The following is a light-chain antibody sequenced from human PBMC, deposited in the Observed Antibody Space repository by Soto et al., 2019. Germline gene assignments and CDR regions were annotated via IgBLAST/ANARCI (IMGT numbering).Light chain of an antibody. V-gene: IGLV2-8*01. Sequence: QSALTQPPSASGSPGQSVTISCSGTSSDVGGYNFVSWYQQHPGKAPKLIIYEVNKRPSGVPDRFSGSKSGNTASLTVSGLQAEDEADYYCSSFAGFNNRYVFVTGTKVTVL. CDR1: SSDVGGYNF. CDR3: SSFAGFNNRYV. CDR2: EVN. J-gene: IGLJ1*01.